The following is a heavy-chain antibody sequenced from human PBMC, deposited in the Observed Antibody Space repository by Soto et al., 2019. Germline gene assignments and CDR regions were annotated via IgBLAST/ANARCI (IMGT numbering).Heavy chain of an antibody. D-gene: IGHD4-4*01. CDR3: ATQSYSNSGAYYYYAMDV. V-gene: IGHV4-30-2*01. CDR1: GGSISSGGYS. CDR2: IYQSGST. Sequence: LSLTCAVSGGSISSGGYSWCWIRQPPVKGLEWFVYIYQSGSTYYNPALKSLDAISVDMTRNQFSLMLSSVTAADTAVYFCATQSYSNSGAYYYYAMDVWGQGTTVTVSS. J-gene: IGHJ6*02.